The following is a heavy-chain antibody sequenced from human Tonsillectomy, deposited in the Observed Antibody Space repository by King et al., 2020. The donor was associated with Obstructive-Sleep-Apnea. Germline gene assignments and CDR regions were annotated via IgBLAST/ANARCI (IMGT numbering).Heavy chain of an antibody. V-gene: IGHV3-7*01. CDR1: GFTLSNDW. CDR2: IKQDGGEK. Sequence: VQLVESGGGLVQPGGSLRLSCTVSGFTLSNDWMTWVRQAPGKGLEWVANIKQDGGEKYYVDSVKGRFTISRDNATNSLYLQMNSLRAEDTAVYYCARDRPRDDYGDLHEVYWGQGTLVTVSS. D-gene: IGHD4-17*01. CDR3: ARDRPRDDYGDLHEVY. J-gene: IGHJ4*02.